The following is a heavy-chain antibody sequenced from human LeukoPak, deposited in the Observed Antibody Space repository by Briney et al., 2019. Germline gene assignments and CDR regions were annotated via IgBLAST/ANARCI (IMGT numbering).Heavy chain of an antibody. CDR1: GFTFSSYA. Sequence: GGSLRLSCAASGFTFSSYAMSWVRQAPGKGLEWVSAISGSGGSTYYADSVKGRFTISRDNSKNTLFLQMNSLRAEDTAVYYCAKSGGLGIFPQVDYWGQGTLVTVSS. CDR2: ISGSGGST. D-gene: IGHD3-16*01. CDR3: AKSGGLGIFPQVDY. V-gene: IGHV3-23*01. J-gene: IGHJ4*02.